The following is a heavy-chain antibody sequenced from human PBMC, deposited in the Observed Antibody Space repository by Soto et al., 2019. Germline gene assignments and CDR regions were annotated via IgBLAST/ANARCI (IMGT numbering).Heavy chain of an antibody. J-gene: IGHJ6*02. V-gene: IGHV1-69*12. Sequence: QVQLVQSGAEVKKPGSSVKVSCKASGGTFSSYAISWVRQAPGQGLEWMGGIIPIFGTANYAQKFQGRVTSTADESTSXDYXEXTSLRSEDTAVYYCARSPSYDFWSGYYTNYYYGMDVWGQGTTVTVSS. CDR1: GGTFSSYA. CDR3: ARSPSYDFWSGYYTNYYYGMDV. D-gene: IGHD3-3*01. CDR2: IIPIFGTA.